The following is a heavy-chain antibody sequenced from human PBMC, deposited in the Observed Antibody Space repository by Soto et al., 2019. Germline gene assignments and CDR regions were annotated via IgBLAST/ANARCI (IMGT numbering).Heavy chain of an antibody. D-gene: IGHD4-17*01. V-gene: IGHV4-59*08. Sequence: QVHLQESGPGLVKPSETLSLTCTVSGGSISSYYWSWIRQPPGKGLEWIGYIYYSGRTNYNPSLKSRVTISVDTSKNQFSLQLTSVTAADTAVYYCARHPTVTEYYFDYWGQGTLVTVSS. CDR3: ARHPTVTEYYFDY. CDR2: IYYSGRT. CDR1: GGSISSYY. J-gene: IGHJ4*02.